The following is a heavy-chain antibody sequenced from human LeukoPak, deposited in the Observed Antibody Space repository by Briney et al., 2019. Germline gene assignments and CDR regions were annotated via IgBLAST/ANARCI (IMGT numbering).Heavy chain of an antibody. V-gene: IGHV3-21*01. D-gene: IGHD6-13*01. Sequence: NSGGSLRLSCAASGFTFSSYAMSWVRQAPGKGLEWVSSISSSSSYIYYADSVKGRFTISRDNAKNSLYLQMNSLRAEDTAVYYCARDLGDIAAAGSLDYWGQGTLVTVSS. J-gene: IGHJ4*02. CDR1: GFTFSSYA. CDR2: ISSSSSYI. CDR3: ARDLGDIAAAGSLDY.